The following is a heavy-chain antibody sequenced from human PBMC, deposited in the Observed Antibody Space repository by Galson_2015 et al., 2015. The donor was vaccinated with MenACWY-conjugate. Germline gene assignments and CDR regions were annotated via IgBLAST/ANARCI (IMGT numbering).Heavy chain of an antibody. CDR2: ISGSGGSI. CDR1: GFTFSSYV. Sequence: SLRLSCAASGFTFSSYVMSWVRQAPGKGLEWVSLISGSGGSISYADSVKGRFTISRDNSKNTLFLQMNSLRAEDTAVYYCAKDQFRTVGPPYWGQGTLVTVSS. J-gene: IGHJ4*02. CDR3: AKDQFRTVGPPY. V-gene: IGHV3-23*01. D-gene: IGHD3/OR15-3a*01.